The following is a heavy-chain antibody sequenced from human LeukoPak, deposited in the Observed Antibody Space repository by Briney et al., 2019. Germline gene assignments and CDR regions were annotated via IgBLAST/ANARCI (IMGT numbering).Heavy chain of an antibody. D-gene: IGHD4-23*01. V-gene: IGHV5-51*01. Sequence: GESLKISCKGSGYSFSNHWIGWVRQMPGKGLEWMGIIYPGDSDTRYSPSFQGQVTISAGKSINTAYLQWSSLKASDTAMYYCARRPQGYGGSVDYWGQGTLVTVSS. CDR3: ARRPQGYGGSVDY. CDR1: GYSFSNHW. J-gene: IGHJ4*02. CDR2: IYPGDSDT.